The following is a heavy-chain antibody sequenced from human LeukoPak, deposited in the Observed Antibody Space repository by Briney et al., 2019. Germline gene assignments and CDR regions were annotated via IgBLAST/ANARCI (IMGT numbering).Heavy chain of an antibody. J-gene: IGHJ1*01. Sequence: SVTVSCTASGGTFSSYAISWVRQAPGQGLEWMGGIIPIFGTANYAQKFQGRVTITADESTSTAYMGLSSLRSEDTAVYYCASPKYYDSSGFTFYFQHWGQGTLVTVSS. V-gene: IGHV1-69*13. CDR3: ASPKYYDSSGFTFYFQH. D-gene: IGHD3-22*01. CDR1: GGTFSSYA. CDR2: IIPIFGTA.